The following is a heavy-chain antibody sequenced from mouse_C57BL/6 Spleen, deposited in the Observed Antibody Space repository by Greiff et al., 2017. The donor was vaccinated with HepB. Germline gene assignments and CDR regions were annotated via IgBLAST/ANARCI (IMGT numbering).Heavy chain of an antibody. CDR2: IHPNSGST. CDR3: ARWTMITVHFDD. D-gene: IGHD2-4*01. CDR1: GYTFTSYW. Sequence: VQLQQPGAELVKPGASVKLSCKASGYTFTSYWMHWVKQRPGQGLEWIGMIHPNSGSTNYNEKFKSKATLTVDKSSSTAYMQLSSLTSEDSAVYYCARWTMITVHFDDWGQGTTLTVSS. J-gene: IGHJ2*01. V-gene: IGHV1-64*01.